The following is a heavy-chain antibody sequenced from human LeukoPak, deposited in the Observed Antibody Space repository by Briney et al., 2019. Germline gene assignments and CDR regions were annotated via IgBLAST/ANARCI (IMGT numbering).Heavy chain of an antibody. J-gene: IGHJ6*03. CDR2: ISAYNGNT. CDR3: ARETYGDQRSHYYYYYMDV. Sequence: ASMKVSCKASGYTFTSYGISWVRQAPGQGLEWMGWISAYNGNTNYAQKLQGRVTMTTDTSTSTAYMELRSLRSDDTAVYYCARETYGDQRSHYYYYYMDVWGKGTTVTVSS. V-gene: IGHV1-18*01. D-gene: IGHD4-17*01. CDR1: GYTFTSYG.